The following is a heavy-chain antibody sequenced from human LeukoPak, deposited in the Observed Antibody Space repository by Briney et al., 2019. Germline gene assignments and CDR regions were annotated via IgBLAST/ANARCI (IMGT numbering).Heavy chain of an antibody. V-gene: IGHV4-34*01. CDR2: INHSGST. CDR3: ARDTYYYDSSGYYSDI. Sequence: SETLSLTCAVYGGSFSGYYWSWIRQPPGKGLEWIGEINHSGSTNYNPSLKSRVTISVDTSKNQFSLKLSSVTAADTAVYYCARDTYYYDSSGYYSDIWGQGTMVTVSS. CDR1: GGSFSGYY. D-gene: IGHD3-22*01. J-gene: IGHJ3*02.